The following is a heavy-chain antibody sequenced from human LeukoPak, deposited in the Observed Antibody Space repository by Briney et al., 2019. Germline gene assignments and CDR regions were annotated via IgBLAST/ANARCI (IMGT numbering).Heavy chain of an antibody. J-gene: IGHJ4*02. CDR3: ARGQTKYSSSSIDY. Sequence: PSETLSLTCAVYGGSFSGYYWSWIRQPPGKGLERIGEINHSGSTNYNPSLKSRVTISVDTSKNQFSLKLSSVTAADTAVYYCARGQTKYSSSSIDYWGQGTLVTVSS. CDR1: GGSFSGYY. D-gene: IGHD6-6*01. CDR2: INHSGST. V-gene: IGHV4-34*01.